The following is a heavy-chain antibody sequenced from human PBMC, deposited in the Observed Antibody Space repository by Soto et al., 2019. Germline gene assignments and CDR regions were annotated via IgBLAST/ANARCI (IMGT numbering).Heavy chain of an antibody. J-gene: IGHJ6*02. Sequence: SETLSLTCTVSGGSISSGGYYWSWIRQHPGKGLEWIGYIYYSGSTYYNPSLKSRVTISVDTSKNQFSLKLSSVTAADTAVYYCARDNRVVPAAIPWGKYYYYGMDVWGQGTTVTVSS. CDR1: GGSISSGGYY. CDR3: ARDNRVVPAAIPWGKYYYYGMDV. V-gene: IGHV4-31*03. D-gene: IGHD2-2*01. CDR2: IYYSGST.